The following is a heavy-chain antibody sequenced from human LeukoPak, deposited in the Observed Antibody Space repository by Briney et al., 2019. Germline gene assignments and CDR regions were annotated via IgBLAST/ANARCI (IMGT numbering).Heavy chain of an antibody. D-gene: IGHD6-13*01. Sequence: ASVKVSCKASGYTFTSYGISWVRQAPGQGLEWMGWISAYNGNTNYAQKLQGRVTMTTDTSTSTAYMELRSLRSDDTAVYYCAREAQYSGKRGIGYWGQGTLVTVSS. CDR3: AREAQYSGKRGIGY. J-gene: IGHJ4*02. CDR1: GYTFTSYG. V-gene: IGHV1-18*01. CDR2: ISAYNGNT.